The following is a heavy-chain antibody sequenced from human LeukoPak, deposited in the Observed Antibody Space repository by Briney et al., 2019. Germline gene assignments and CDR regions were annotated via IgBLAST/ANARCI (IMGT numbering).Heavy chain of an antibody. CDR3: ARSTIFGVVTPLGY. CDR2: ISSNGGST. V-gene: IGHV3-64*01. D-gene: IGHD3-3*01. CDR1: GFTFSSYA. Sequence: GGSLRLSCAASGFTFSSYAMHWVRQAPGKGLEYVSAISSNGGSTYYANSVKGRFTISRDNSKNTLYPQMGSLRAEDMAVYYCARSTIFGVVTPLGYWGQGTLVTVSS. J-gene: IGHJ4*02.